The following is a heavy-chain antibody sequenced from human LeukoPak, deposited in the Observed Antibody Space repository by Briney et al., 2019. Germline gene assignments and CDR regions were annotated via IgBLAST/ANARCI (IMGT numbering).Heavy chain of an antibody. CDR2: IIPVYGTT. V-gene: IGHV1-69*06. CDR1: GDPLSSFA. CDR3: ASGGPHGSGSLLGFDF. D-gene: IGHD3-10*01. Sequence: ASVKVACKDSGDPLSSFAIKWVRQAPGQGLEWMGGIIPVYGTTNFAQRFLGRVTITADKSTSTVYMELNSLRCTDTALYFCASGGPHGSGSLLGFDFWGQGTLVTVSS. J-gene: IGHJ4*02.